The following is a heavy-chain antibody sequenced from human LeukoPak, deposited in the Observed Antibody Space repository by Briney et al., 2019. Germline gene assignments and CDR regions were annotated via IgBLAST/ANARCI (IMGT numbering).Heavy chain of an antibody. CDR2: IYYSGST. V-gene: IGHV4-59*12. CDR3: ARDKPNYYDSSGSDAFDI. CDR1: GGSISSYY. D-gene: IGHD3-22*01. J-gene: IGHJ3*02. Sequence: SETLSLTCTVSGGSISSYYWSWIRQPPGKGLEWIGYIYYSGSTNYNPSLKSRVTISVDTSKNQFSLKLSSVTAADTAVYYCARDKPNYYDSSGSDAFDIWGQGTMVTVSS.